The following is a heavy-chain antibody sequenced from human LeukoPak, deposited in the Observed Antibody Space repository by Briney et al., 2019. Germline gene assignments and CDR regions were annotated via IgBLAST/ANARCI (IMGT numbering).Heavy chain of an antibody. CDR3: ARVRDGYKYYYYYYMDV. D-gene: IGHD5-24*01. J-gene: IGHJ6*03. V-gene: IGHV4-59*01. CDR1: GGSISSYY. CDR2: IYYSGST. Sequence: SETLSLTCTVSGGSISSYYWSWIRQPPGKGLEWIGYIYYSGSTNYNPSLKSRVTISVDTSKNQFSLKLSSVTAADTAVYYCARVRDGYKYYYYYYMDVWGKGTTVTVSS.